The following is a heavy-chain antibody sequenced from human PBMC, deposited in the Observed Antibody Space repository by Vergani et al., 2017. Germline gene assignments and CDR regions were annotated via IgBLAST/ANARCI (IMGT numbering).Heavy chain of an antibody. Sequence: QVQLVESGGNVVQSGTSLRLSCAASGFSFGSYGMHWVRQSPGKGLEWVAVISNDGGNKYYADSVKGRFTISRDNAKNSLYLQMNSLRAEDTAVYYCARDRSSGWGGSQSMDVWGQGTTVTVSS. J-gene: IGHJ6*02. CDR2: ISNDGGNK. CDR1: GFSFGSYG. D-gene: IGHD6-19*01. V-gene: IGHV3-30*03. CDR3: ARDRSSGWGGSQSMDV.